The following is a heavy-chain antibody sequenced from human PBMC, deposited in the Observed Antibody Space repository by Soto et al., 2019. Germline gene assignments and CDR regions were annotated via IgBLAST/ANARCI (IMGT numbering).Heavy chain of an antibody. CDR1: SGSFSGYY. CDR2: INHSGST. CDR3: ARAWGGVPDY. Sequence: QVQLQQWGAGLLKPSETLSLTCAVYSGSFSGYYWSWIRQPPGKGLEWIGEINHSGSTNYNPSLKSRVTISVDTSKNQFSLKLSSVTAADTAVYYCARAWGGVPDYWGQGTLVTVSS. J-gene: IGHJ4*02. D-gene: IGHD3-16*01. V-gene: IGHV4-34*01.